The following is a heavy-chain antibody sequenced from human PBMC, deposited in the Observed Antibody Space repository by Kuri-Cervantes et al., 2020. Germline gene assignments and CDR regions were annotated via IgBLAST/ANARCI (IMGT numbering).Heavy chain of an antibody. Sequence: GESLKISCKGSGYSFTSYWIGWVRQMPGKGLEWMGIIYPGDSDTRYSPSFQGQVTISADKSISTAYLQWSSLKASDTAMYYCARGPTVTNPYWYFDLWGRGTLVTVSS. CDR3: ARGPTVTNPYWYFDL. CDR2: IYPGDSDT. J-gene: IGHJ2*01. D-gene: IGHD4-11*01. V-gene: IGHV5-51*01. CDR1: GYSFTSYW.